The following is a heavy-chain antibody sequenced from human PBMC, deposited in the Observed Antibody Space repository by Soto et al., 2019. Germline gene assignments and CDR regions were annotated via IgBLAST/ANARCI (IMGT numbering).Heavy chain of an antibody. CDR1: GFTFSSYG. D-gene: IGHD3-22*01. V-gene: IGHV3-33*01. CDR2: IWYDGSNK. J-gene: IGHJ4*02. Sequence: GGSLRLSCAASGFTFSSYGMHWVRQAPGKGLEWVAVIWYDGSNKYYADSVKGRFTISRDNSKNTLYLQMNSLRAEDTAVYYCARDLGHYYDSSGSLDYWGQGTLVTVSS. CDR3: ARDLGHYYDSSGSLDY.